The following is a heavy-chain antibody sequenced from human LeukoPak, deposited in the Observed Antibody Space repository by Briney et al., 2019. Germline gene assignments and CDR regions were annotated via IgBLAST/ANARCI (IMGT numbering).Heavy chain of an antibody. V-gene: IGHV1-2*02. J-gene: IGHJ3*02. CDR2: ITPGGGT. CDR3: ARESIMITFGGSTAFDI. Sequence: ASVKVSCKASGYTXSSYAMHGVRQAPGQGLEWMGWITPGGGTNYPQKFQGRVAITWDTSITTAYLDLSRLTSDDTAVYYCARESIMITFGGSTAFDIWGQGTMVTVSS. CDR1: GYTXSSYA. D-gene: IGHD3-16*01.